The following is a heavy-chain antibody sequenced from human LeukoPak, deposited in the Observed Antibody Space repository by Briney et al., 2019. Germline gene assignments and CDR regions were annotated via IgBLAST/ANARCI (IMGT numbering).Heavy chain of an antibody. D-gene: IGHD4-17*01. CDR1: GFSISSYT. V-gene: IGHV3-30*04. Sequence: GRSLRLSCAVSGFSISSYTMHWVRQAQGKGLEWVAAFSYDGSKKDYADSVKGRFTISRDSSKNTLYLQMNSLRAEDTAVYSCAGGDYGRFDYWGQGTLVTVSS. CDR2: FSYDGSKK. J-gene: IGHJ4*02. CDR3: AGGDYGRFDY.